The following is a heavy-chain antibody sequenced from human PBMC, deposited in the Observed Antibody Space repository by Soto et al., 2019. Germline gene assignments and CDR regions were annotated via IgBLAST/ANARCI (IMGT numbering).Heavy chain of an antibody. D-gene: IGHD3-16*01. CDR2: IYYSGST. CDR1: GGSISSYY. V-gene: IGHV4-59*08. J-gene: IGHJ3*02. CDR3: AKNIYDYATPALGPVFDI. Sequence: PSETLSLTCAVYGGSISSYYWSWIRQPPGKGLEWIGYIYYSGSTNYNPSLKSRVTISVDTSKNQFSLKLSSVTAADTAVYYCAKNIYDYATPALGPVFDIGGQETMFTVSS.